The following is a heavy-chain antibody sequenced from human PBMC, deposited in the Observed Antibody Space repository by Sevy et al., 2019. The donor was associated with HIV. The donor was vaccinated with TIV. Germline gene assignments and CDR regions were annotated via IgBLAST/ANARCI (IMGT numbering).Heavy chain of an antibody. CDR1: GGSITTLY. CDR2: IYYNGHI. D-gene: IGHD1-26*01. V-gene: IGHV4-59*08. Sequence: ETLSLTCTVSGGSITTLYCNWIRQPPGKGREWIANIYYNGHINYNPSLKSRVTLSLDTSKNKFSLGLSSVTAADTAMYYCAGENAWGRGYSWGQGTLVTVSS. CDR3: AGENAWGRGYS. J-gene: IGHJ4*02.